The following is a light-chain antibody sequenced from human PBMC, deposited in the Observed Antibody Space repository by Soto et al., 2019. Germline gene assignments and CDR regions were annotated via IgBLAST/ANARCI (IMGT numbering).Light chain of an antibody. CDR2: DTS. CDR1: QSVSSY. Sequence: EIVLTQSPGTLSLSVGERVTLSCRASQSVSSYLAWYQQTPGQAPRLLIYDTSNSATGTHNRFSGSGSGTDFPPTISRLEPEDFTVYYCQQYGSPPLTFGGGTTVEIK. J-gene: IGKJ4*01. V-gene: IGKV3-20*01. CDR3: QQYGSPPLT.